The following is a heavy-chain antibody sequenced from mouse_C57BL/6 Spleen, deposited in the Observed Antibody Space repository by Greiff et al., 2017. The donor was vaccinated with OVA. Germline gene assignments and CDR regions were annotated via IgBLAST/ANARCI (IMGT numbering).Heavy chain of an antibody. CDR2: IDPSDSYT. CDR3: ARNGNFYFDY. Sequence: KQPGAELVKPGASVKLSCKASGYTFTSYWMQWVKQRPGQGLEWIGEIDPSDSYTNYNQKFKGKATLTVDTSSSTAYMQLSSLTSEDSAVYYCARNGNFYFDYWGQGTTLTVSS. V-gene: IGHV1-50*01. CDR1: GYTFTSYW. J-gene: IGHJ2*01. D-gene: IGHD2-1*01.